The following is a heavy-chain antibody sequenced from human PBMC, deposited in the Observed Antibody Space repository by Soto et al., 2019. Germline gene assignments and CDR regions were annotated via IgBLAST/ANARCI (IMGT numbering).Heavy chain of an antibody. Sequence: QVQLQESGPGLVKPSETLSLTCSVSGGSVSNASFYWTWIRQAPGTGLEYIGYIFYTGVTNYNPSLSSRVTISLDTSKNHFSLKLNSMTAADTAVYYCVRVHDSSRYADLWGRGTLVTVSS. V-gene: IGHV4-61*03. D-gene: IGHD3-22*01. J-gene: IGHJ2*01. CDR3: VRVHDSSRYADL. CDR2: IFYTGVT. CDR1: GGSVSNASFY.